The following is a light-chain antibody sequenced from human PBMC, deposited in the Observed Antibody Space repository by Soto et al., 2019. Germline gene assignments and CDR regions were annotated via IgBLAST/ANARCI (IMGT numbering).Light chain of an antibody. CDR3: QQYNSHWWT. V-gene: IGKV1-5*01. CDR1: QSIHSW. CDR2: GAS. Sequence: DIQMTQSPSTLSASVGDRVTITWRASQSIHSWLAWYQLKPGKAPKFLIYGASSLESGVTSRFSGSGSGTEFTLTISNLNPDDFATYDCQQYNSHWWTFGQGTKVEL. J-gene: IGKJ1*01.